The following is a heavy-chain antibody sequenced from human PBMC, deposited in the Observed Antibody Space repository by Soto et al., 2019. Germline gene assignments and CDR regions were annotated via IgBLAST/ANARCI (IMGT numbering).Heavy chain of an antibody. V-gene: IGHV4-4*07. Sequence: QVQLRESGPGLVQPSETLSLTCNVSGGSISDYYWCWIRQPAGKGLEWIGRLYASGTTDYNPSLRGRVTMSVDTSKNHFSMRLNSVTAADTAVYDCTLCATAGYFDLWGRGTLVTVSS. CDR3: TLCATAGYFDL. CDR2: LYASGTT. CDR1: GGSISDYY. J-gene: IGHJ2*01.